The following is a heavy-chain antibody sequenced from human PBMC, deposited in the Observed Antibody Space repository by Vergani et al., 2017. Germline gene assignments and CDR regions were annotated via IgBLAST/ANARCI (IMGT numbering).Heavy chain of an antibody. CDR2: ISGHGDRT. CDR1: GFTFSNSA. CDR3: AKARDPNCKGGNCYSYYYGLDL. Sequence: VQLVESGGGQVEAGGSLRLSCVASGFTFSNSAMSWVRQTSGKGLEWVSAISGHGDRTYYADSVKGRFTISRDNSKNTAYLQMNSLRVEDTAIYYCAKARDPNCKGGNCYSYYYGLDLWGQGTTVTVSS. D-gene: IGHD2-21*01. J-gene: IGHJ6*02. V-gene: IGHV3-23*04.